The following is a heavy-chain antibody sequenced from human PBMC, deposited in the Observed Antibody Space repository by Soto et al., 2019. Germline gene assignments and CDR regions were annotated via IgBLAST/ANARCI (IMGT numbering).Heavy chain of an antibody. Sequence: ASVKVSCKASGGTFSSYAISWVRQAPGQGLEWMGGIIPIFGTANYAQKFQGRVTITADESTSTAYMELSSLRSEDTAVYYYARPYCSSTSCYKEGSWFDPWGQGTLVTVSS. CDR3: ARPYCSSTSCYKEGSWFDP. CDR1: GGTFSSYA. D-gene: IGHD2-2*02. CDR2: IIPIFGTA. V-gene: IGHV1-69*13. J-gene: IGHJ5*02.